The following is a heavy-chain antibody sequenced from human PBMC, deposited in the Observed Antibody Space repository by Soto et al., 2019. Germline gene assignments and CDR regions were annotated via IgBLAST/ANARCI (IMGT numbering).Heavy chain of an antibody. CDR2: INHSGGT. D-gene: IGHD3-10*01. CDR1: GGSFSGYY. CDR3: ARVSGIYYYGMDV. Sequence: QVQLQQWGAGLLKPSETLSLTCAVYGGSFSGYYWSWIRQPPGKGLEWIGEINHSGGTNYNPSLKSRVTISVDTSKNQFSLKLSSVTAADTAVYYCARVSGIYYYGMDVWGQGTTVTVSS. V-gene: IGHV4-34*01. J-gene: IGHJ6*02.